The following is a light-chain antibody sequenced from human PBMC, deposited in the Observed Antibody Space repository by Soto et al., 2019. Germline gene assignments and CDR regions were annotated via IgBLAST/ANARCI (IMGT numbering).Light chain of an antibody. CDR2: GAS. J-gene: IGKJ1*01. CDR1: QTIINKF. CDR3: QQYVSTPWT. V-gene: IGKV3-20*01. Sequence: EIVLTQSPGTLSLSPGEGVTLSCRASQTIINKFLAWYQQKPGQAPRLLIHGASSRATGIPDRFGGSGSGTDFTLTISRLEPEDFAVYYCQQYVSTPWTFGQGTKVEMK.